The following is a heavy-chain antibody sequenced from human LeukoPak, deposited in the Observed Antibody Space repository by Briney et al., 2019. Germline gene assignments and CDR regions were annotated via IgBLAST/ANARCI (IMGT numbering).Heavy chain of an antibody. V-gene: IGHV3-30*18. D-gene: IGHD3-9*01. CDR1: GFTFSSYG. CDR2: TSYDGSNK. CDR3: AKDSRAYYDILTGYYPMKY. Sequence: GGSLRLSCAASGFTFSSYGMHWVRQAPGKGLEWVAVTSYDGSNKYYADSVKGRFTISRDNSKNTLYLQMNSLRAEDTAVYYCAKDSRAYYDILTGYYPMKYWGQGTLVTVSS. J-gene: IGHJ4*02.